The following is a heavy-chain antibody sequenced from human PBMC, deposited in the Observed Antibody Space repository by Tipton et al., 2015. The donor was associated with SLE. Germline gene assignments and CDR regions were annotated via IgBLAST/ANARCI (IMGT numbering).Heavy chain of an antibody. Sequence: TLSLTCSVSGGSINVYYWSWIRQPPGKGLEWVGYIYYSGSAFYNPSLKSRVTMSVDTSKNQFFMRLSSATAADTAVYYCARLPDYFDHWGQGALVTVSS. CDR2: IYYSGSA. J-gene: IGHJ4*02. CDR3: ARLPDYFDH. V-gene: IGHV4-59*12. CDR1: GGSINVYY.